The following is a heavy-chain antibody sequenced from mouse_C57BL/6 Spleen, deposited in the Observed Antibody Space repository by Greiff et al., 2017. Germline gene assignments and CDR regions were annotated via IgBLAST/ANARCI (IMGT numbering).Heavy chain of an antibody. V-gene: IGHV1-22*01. J-gene: IGHJ4*01. CDR3: ASSTVVPAMDY. CDR2: INPNNGGT. Sequence: LKESGPELVKPGASVKMSCKASGYTFTDYNMHWVKQSHGKSLEWIGYINPNNGGTSYNQKFKGKATLTVNKSSSTAYMELRSLTSEDSAVYYCASSTVVPAMDYWGQGTSVTVSS. D-gene: IGHD1-1*01. CDR1: GYTFTDYN.